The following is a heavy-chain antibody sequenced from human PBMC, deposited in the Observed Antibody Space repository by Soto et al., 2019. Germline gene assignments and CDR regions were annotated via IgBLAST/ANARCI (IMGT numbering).Heavy chain of an antibody. J-gene: IGHJ6*02. CDR1: GGTFSSYA. CDR3: ASGVIVVVPAGPYYYYGMDV. V-gene: IGHV1-69*01. CDR2: IIPIFGTA. Sequence: QVQLVQSGAEVKKPGSSVKVSCKASGGTFSSYAISWVRQAPGQGLEWMGGIIPIFGTANYAQKFQGRVKVTADESTGKAYIELSSLRSEYTDVYYCASGVIVVVPAGPYYYYGMDVWGQGTTVTVSS. D-gene: IGHD2-2*01.